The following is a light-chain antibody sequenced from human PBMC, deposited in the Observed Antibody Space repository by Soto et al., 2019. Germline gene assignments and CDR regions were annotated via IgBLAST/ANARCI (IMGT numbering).Light chain of an antibody. J-gene: IGKJ5*01. V-gene: IGKV1-33*01. CDR3: QHCNRVQVT. Sequence: DIQMTQSPSSLSASVGDRVTITCQASQNIDNYLSWYQQKPGKAPNLLIYDASSLKTGVPSRFSGSGSRTYFTFTINSLHPEDFATYYCQHCNRVQVTFGQGTRLEI. CDR2: DAS. CDR1: QNIDNY.